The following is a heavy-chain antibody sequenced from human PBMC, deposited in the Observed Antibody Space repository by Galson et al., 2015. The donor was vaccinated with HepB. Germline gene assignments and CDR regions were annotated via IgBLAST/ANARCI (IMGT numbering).Heavy chain of an antibody. CDR1: GYTFTGYY. CDR3: ARDYCSSTSCYSFGY. CDR2: ISPNSGGT. J-gene: IGHJ4*02. D-gene: IGHD2-2*01. Sequence: SCKASGYTFTGYYIHWMLQAPGQGLEWMGWISPNSGGTHYAQEFQGRVTMTRDTSISTAYMELSRLRSDDTAVYFCARDYCSSTSCYSFGYWGQGTLVTASS. V-gene: IGHV1-2*02.